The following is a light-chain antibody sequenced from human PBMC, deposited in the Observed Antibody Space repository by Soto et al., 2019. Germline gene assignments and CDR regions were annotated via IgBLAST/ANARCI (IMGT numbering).Light chain of an antibody. V-gene: IGKV3-11*01. CDR1: QSVDTF. Sequence: ETALTQSPGTLSLSPGERATLSCMASQSVDTFLAWYQQKPGQAPRLLIYDASNRASGIPARFSGSGSGTEFTLTISNLQSEDFAVYFCQQYHNWPPITFGQGTRLEIK. CDR3: QQYHNWPPIT. J-gene: IGKJ5*01. CDR2: DAS.